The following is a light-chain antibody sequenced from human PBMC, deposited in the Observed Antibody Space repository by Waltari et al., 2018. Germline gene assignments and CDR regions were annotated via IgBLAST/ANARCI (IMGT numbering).Light chain of an antibody. J-gene: IGKJ2*01. CDR3: QQYYSTPFT. CDR2: WAS. CDR1: QIILYNTNNRNY. V-gene: IGKV4-1*01. Sequence: DIMVTQSPDFLSVSLGERATVNCKSSQIILYNTNNRNYLAWYQQKPGQPPKLLIYWASTRESGVPDRFSGSGSGTDFTLTISSLQAEDVAVYFCQQYYSTPFTFGQGTKLEIK.